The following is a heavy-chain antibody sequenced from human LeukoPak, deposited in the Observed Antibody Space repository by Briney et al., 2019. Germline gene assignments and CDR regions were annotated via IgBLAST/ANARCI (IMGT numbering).Heavy chain of an antibody. CDR2: INAGNGNT. J-gene: IGHJ4*02. D-gene: IGHD6-6*01. V-gene: IGHV1-3*01. CDR3: ARDFGSSFDY. CDR1: GYTFSNYA. Sequence: ASVKVSCKASGYTFSNYAVHWVRQAPGQRLEWMGWINAGNGNTKYSQKFQGRVTITRDTSANTAYMELSSLRSEDTAVYYCARDFGSSFDYWGQGTLVTVPS.